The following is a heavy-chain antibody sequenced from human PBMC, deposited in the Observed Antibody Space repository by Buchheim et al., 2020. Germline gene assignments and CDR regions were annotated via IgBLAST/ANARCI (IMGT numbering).Heavy chain of an antibody. J-gene: IGHJ4*02. CDR1: GFTFTAYY. CDR2: INSDTGAT. Sequence: QVQLVQSGAEVKMPGASVKVSCRTSGFTFTAYYLHWLRQAPGQGLELMGWINSDTGATYYERKFRGRVTMSRDTSVTTVYMELTSLTFDDTAVYYCARDGPPYCALGRCYPDWGQGTL. CDR3: ARDGPPYCALGRCYPD. V-gene: IGHV1-2*02. D-gene: IGHD2-15*01.